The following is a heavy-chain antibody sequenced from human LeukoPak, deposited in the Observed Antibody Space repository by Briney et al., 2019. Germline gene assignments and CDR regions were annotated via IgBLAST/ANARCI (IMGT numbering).Heavy chain of an antibody. D-gene: IGHD2-15*01. J-gene: IGHJ4*02. CDR2: ISYDGSNK. CDR1: GFTFSSYG. CDR3: ATTLVVVAASFDY. Sequence: GSLRLSCAASGFTFSSYGMHWVRQAPGKGLEWVAVISYDGSNKYYADSVKGRFTISRDNSKNTLYLQMNSLRAEDTAVYYCATTLVVVAASFDYWGQGTLVTVSS. V-gene: IGHV3-30*03.